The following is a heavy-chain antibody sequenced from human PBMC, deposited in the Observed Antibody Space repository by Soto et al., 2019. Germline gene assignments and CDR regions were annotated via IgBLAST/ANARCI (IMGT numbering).Heavy chain of an antibody. CDR1: GFTFSSYS. CDR3: AGEGGGDYYDSSGYTYDY. V-gene: IGHV3-21*01. J-gene: IGHJ4*02. CDR2: ISSSSSYI. D-gene: IGHD3-22*01. Sequence: EVQLVESGGGLVKPGGSLRLSCAASGFTFSSYSMNWVRQAPGKGLEWVSSISSSSSYIYYADSVKGRFTISRDNAKNSLKLQMKSLGAEGAAVDYWAGEGGGDYYDSSGYTYDYWGQGTLVTVSS.